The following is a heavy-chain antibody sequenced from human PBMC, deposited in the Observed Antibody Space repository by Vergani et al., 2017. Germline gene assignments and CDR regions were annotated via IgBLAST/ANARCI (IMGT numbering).Heavy chain of an antibody. CDR3: ARIVSGSYYPNKIDY. CDR2: IFSNDEK. CDR1: GFSLSTSGVG. D-gene: IGHD1-26*01. J-gene: IGHJ4*02. Sequence: QITLKESGPTLVKPTQTLTLTCTFSGFSLSTSGVGVGWIRQPPGKALEWLAHIFSNDEKSYSTSLKSRLTISKDTSKSQVVLTMTNMDPVDTATYYCARIVSGSYYPNKIDYWGQGTLVTVSS. V-gene: IGHV2-26*01.